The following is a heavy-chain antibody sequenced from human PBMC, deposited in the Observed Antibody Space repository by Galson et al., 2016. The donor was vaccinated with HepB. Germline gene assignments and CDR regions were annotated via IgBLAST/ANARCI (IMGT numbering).Heavy chain of an antibody. Sequence: SLRLSCAASGFAFSSHWMHWVRQAPGKGLEWVSGISWNSGSIGYADSVKGRFTISRDIAKNTLYLQMNSLRAEDTAVYFCVRDHSVVPTTAYNWFDPWGRGTLVTVSS. CDR1: GFAFSSHW. CDR2: ISWNSGSI. V-gene: IGHV3-9*01. CDR3: VRDHSVVPTTAYNWFDP. J-gene: IGHJ5*02. D-gene: IGHD4-23*01.